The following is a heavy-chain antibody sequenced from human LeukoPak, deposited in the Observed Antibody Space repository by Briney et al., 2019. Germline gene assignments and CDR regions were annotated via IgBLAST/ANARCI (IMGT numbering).Heavy chain of an antibody. CDR1: GFTFSSYA. CDR3: AKATLITGWSKSDY. J-gene: IGHJ4*02. D-gene: IGHD3-22*01. CDR2: ITAGGGYT. V-gene: IGHV3-23*01. Sequence: PGGSLRLSCAASGFTFSSYALTWVRQAPGMGLEWGSTITAGGGYTYYADPVKGRFTISRDNSEKTLFLQMNSLRAEDTAVYYCAKATLITGWSKSDYWGQGTLVTVSS.